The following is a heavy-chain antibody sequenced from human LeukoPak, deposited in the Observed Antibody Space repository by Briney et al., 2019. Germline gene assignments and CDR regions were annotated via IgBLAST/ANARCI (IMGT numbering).Heavy chain of an antibody. CDR2: ISGSGGST. V-gene: IGHV3-23*01. CDR3: ARTRTAYYYDSSGTDWAFDI. CDR1: GFTLSSYA. J-gene: IGHJ3*02. D-gene: IGHD3-22*01. Sequence: GGSLRLSCAASGFTLSSYAMSWVRQAPGKGLEWVSAISGSGGSTYYADSVKGRFTISRDNSKNTLYLQMNSLRAEDTAVYYCARTRTAYYYDSSGTDWAFDIWGQGTMVTVSS.